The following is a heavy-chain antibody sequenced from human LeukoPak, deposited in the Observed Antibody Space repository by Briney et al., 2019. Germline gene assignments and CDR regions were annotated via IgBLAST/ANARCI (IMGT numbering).Heavy chain of an antibody. CDR1: GFPASSNY. J-gene: IGHJ4*02. CDR2: IYSAGST. Sequence: GGSLRLSCAPSGFPASSNYMRWVRHAPGKGLEWVSVIYSAGSTFYADSVKGRFTSSSDNSKNMVHLQMHSLRGEDTAVYFCARDRAYSYGYAFYFENWGQGTLVTVSS. D-gene: IGHD5-18*01. CDR3: ARDRAYSYGYAFYFEN. V-gene: IGHV3-66*01.